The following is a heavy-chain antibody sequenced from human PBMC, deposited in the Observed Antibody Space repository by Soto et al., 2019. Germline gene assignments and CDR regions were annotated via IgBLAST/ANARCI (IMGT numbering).Heavy chain of an antibody. Sequence: PGGSLRLSCAASGFTFSSYAMHWVRQAPGKGLEWVAVISYDGSNKYYADSVKGRFTISRDNSKNTLYLQMNSLRAEDTAVYYCARTLRFLEWLLKPIDYWGQGTLVTVSS. CDR3: ARTLRFLEWLLKPIDY. V-gene: IGHV3-30-3*01. CDR2: ISYDGSNK. D-gene: IGHD3-3*01. J-gene: IGHJ4*02. CDR1: GFTFSSYA.